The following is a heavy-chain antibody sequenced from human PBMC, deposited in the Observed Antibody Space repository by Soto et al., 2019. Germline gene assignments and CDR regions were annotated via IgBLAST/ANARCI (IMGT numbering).Heavy chain of an antibody. Sequence: WGSLSLSCAASGFAFGSYAISWVRQAPGKGLEWVSAINGNGGSTYYAASVKGRFTISRDSSKNTLYLQMTSLRAEDTAVYYFATQSYDSSGYYTYYFDHWGQGTLVTVSS. CDR1: GFAFGSYA. CDR3: ATQSYDSSGYYTYYFDH. J-gene: IGHJ4*01. V-gene: IGHV3-23*01. CDR2: INGNGGST. D-gene: IGHD3-22*01.